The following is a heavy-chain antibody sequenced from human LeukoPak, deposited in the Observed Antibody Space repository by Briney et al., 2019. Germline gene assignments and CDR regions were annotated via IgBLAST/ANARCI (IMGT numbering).Heavy chain of an antibody. CDR2: IYYSGST. Sequence: SETLSLTCTVSGGSISSSSYYWGWIRQPPGKGLEWIGSIYYSGSTYYNPSLKSRVTISVDTSKNQFSLKLSSVTAADTAVYYCARDLNSGSYYRYYGMDVWGQGTTVTVSS. V-gene: IGHV4-39*07. D-gene: IGHD1-26*01. CDR3: ARDLNSGSYYRYYGMDV. J-gene: IGHJ6*02. CDR1: GGSISSSSYY.